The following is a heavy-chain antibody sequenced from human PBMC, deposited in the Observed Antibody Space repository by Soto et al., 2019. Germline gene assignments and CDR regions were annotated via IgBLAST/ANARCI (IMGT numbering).Heavy chain of an antibody. V-gene: IGHV3-7*01. CDR2: IKQDGTEK. CDR3: ARGLFNYFYGMDV. J-gene: IGHJ6*02. CDR1: GFTFTGFW. Sequence: GGSLRLSCAASGFTFTGFWMNWVRQAPGKGLEWVANIKQDGTEKNAVDSVKGRFTISRDNAKNLLYLQMNSLRAEDTAVYYCARGLFNYFYGMDVWGQGTTVTVSS.